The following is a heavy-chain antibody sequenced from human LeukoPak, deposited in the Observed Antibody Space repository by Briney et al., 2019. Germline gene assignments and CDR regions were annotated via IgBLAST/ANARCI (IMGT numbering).Heavy chain of an antibody. CDR2: ISAYNGNT. V-gene: IGHV1-18*04. Sequence: ASVKVSRKASGYTFTGYYMHWVRQAPGQGLEWMGWISAYNGNTNYAQKLQGRVTMTTDTSTSTAYMELRSLRSDDTAVYYCARDREGYYGSGSYYNVPSWFDPWGQGTLVTVSS. J-gene: IGHJ5*02. D-gene: IGHD3-10*01. CDR1: GYTFTGYY. CDR3: ARDREGYYGSGSYYNVPSWFDP.